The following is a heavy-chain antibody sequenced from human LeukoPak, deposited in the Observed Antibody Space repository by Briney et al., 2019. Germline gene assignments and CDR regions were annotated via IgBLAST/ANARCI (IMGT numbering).Heavy chain of an antibody. V-gene: IGHV4-39*07. CDR1: GGYISSSSYF. Sequence: KPSETLSLTRTVSGGYISSSSYFWAWIRQPPGKGLECIGSMSYSGSTNYNPSLKSRVTISVDKSKNQLSLKLSSVTAADTAVYYCASLYGDYGVVYYYGMDVWGQGTTVTVSS. CDR2: MSYSGST. CDR3: ASLYGDYGVVYYYGMDV. D-gene: IGHD4-17*01. J-gene: IGHJ6*02.